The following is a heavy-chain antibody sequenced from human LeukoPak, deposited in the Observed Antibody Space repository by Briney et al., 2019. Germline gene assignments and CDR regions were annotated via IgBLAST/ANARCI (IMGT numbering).Heavy chain of an antibody. D-gene: IGHD3-3*01. Sequence: GGSLRLSCAASGFTFSSHGIHWVRHAPGKGLGWVAFIRYDGSNKYYADSVKGRLTISRDNYKNTLYLQMDRLRPEDTALYYCAKSVGDLWSDSDHWGQGNLVTVSS. J-gene: IGHJ4*02. CDR2: IRYDGSNK. CDR1: GFTFSSHG. CDR3: AKSVGDLWSDSDH. V-gene: IGHV3-30*02.